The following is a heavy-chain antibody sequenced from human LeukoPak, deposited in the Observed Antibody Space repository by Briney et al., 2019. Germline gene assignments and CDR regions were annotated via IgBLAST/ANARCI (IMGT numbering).Heavy chain of an antibody. D-gene: IGHD2-2*01. J-gene: IGHJ5*02. CDR2: ISYDGSNK. V-gene: IGHV3-30*18. CDR3: AKERGLGCASCYSNWFDP. Sequence: GWSLRLSCAASGFTFSSYGMHWVRQAPGKGLEWVAVISYDGSNKYYADSVKGRFTISRDNSKNTLYLQMNSLRAEDTAVYYCAKERGLGCASCYSNWFDPWGQGTLVTVSS. CDR1: GFTFSSYG.